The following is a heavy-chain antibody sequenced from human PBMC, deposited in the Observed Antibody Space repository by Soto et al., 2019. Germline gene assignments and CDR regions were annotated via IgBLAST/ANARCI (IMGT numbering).Heavy chain of an antibody. D-gene: IGHD5-12*01. J-gene: IGHJ4*02. CDR1: GFTFSDYY. V-gene: IGHV3-11*01. CDR2: ISSSGSTI. Sequence: GGSLRLSCAASGFTFSDYYMSWIRQAPGKGLEWVSYISSSGSTIYYADSVKGRFTISRDNAKNSLYLQMNSLRAEDTAVYYCVAEGEYSGYDRLGYYFDYWGQGTLVPVSS. CDR3: VAEGEYSGYDRLGYYFDY.